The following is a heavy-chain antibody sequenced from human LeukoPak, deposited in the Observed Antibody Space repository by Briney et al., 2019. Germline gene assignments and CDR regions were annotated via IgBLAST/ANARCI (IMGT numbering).Heavy chain of an antibody. D-gene: IGHD3-10*01. CDR2: IYYSGST. CDR3: ARGRRGYYGSGSAAAPYYYYYMDV. V-gene: IGHV4-59*12. CDR1: GGSFSGYY. Sequence: PSETLSLTCAVYGGSFSGYYWSWIRQPPGKGLEWIGYIYYSGSTNYNPSLKSRVTISVDTSKNQFSLKPSSVTAADTAVYYCARGRRGYYGSGSAAAPYYYYYMDVWGKGTTVTVSS. J-gene: IGHJ6*03.